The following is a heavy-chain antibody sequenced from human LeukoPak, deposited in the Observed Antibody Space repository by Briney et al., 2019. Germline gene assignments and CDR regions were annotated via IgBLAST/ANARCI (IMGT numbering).Heavy chain of an antibody. CDR2: IYTSGST. V-gene: IGHV4-4*07. D-gene: IGHD3-16*01. Sequence: SETLSLTCTVSGGSINTYYWSWIRQPAGKGLEWIGRIYTSGSTDYNPSLKSRVTMSVDTSENQFSLKLNSVTAADTAVYYCARERGLWPAYDYCMDVWGKGTMVTVSS. CDR3: ARERGLWPAYDYCMDV. CDR1: GGSINTYY. J-gene: IGHJ6*03.